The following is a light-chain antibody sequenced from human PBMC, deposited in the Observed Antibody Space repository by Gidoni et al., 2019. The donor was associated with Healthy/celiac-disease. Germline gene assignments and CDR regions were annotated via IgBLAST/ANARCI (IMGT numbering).Light chain of an antibody. V-gene: IGLV2-23*02. J-gene: IGLJ2*01. Sequence: QSALTQPASVSGSPAQSSTISCTGTSSDAGSYNLVSWYQQQPVKAPKLMIYAVSKRPSGVANRFSGSKSGNTASLTISGLQAEDEADYYCCSYAGSSTPVVFGGGTKLTVL. CDR3: CSYAGSSTPVV. CDR2: AVS. CDR1: SSDAGSYNL.